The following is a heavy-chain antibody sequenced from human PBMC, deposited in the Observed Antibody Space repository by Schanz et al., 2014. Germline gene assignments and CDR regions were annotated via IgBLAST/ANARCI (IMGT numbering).Heavy chain of an antibody. Sequence: QVQLVQSGAEVKKPGASVKVSCKASGYTFTSYGISWVRQAPGQRLEWMGWINTGSGYTKYSQNFQGRVTITRDTSASTAYMSLSSLRSADASVYSCAGGIGGYGAGNDFDFWGQGTLVTVSS. J-gene: IGHJ4*01. CDR2: INTGSGYT. CDR1: GYTFTSYG. CDR3: AGGIGGYGAGNDFDF. V-gene: IGHV1-3*04. D-gene: IGHD5-12*01.